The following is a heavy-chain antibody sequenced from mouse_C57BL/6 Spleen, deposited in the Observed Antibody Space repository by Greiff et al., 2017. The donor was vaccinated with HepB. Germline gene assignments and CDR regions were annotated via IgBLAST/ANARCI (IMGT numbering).Heavy chain of an antibody. CDR2: IDPANGDT. Sequence: VQLQQSVAELVRPGASVKLSCTASGFNIKNTYMHWVKQRPEQGLEWIGRIDPANGDTKYAPKFQGKATITADTSSNTAYLQLSSLTSKDTAIYYCAPLYYYGSSLFAYWGQATLVTVSA. CDR3: APLYYYGSSLFAY. V-gene: IGHV14-3*01. J-gene: IGHJ3*01. D-gene: IGHD1-1*01. CDR1: GFNIKNTY.